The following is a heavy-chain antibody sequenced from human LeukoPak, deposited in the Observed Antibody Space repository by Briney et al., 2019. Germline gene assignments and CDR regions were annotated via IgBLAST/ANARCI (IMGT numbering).Heavy chain of an antibody. Sequence: PGGSLRLSCAASGFTFSTYAMNWVRQDPGKGLEWVSAISDSGGTTYYADSVRGRFTISRDNSKNTLFLQMNSLRAEDTAVYYCASTPIVPAANDAFDIWGQGTMVTVSS. J-gene: IGHJ3*02. D-gene: IGHD2-2*01. CDR3: ASTPIVPAANDAFDI. CDR2: ISDSGGTT. V-gene: IGHV3-23*01. CDR1: GFTFSTYA.